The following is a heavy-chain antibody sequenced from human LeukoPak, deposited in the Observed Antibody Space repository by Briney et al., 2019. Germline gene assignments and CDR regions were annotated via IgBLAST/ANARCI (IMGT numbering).Heavy chain of an antibody. CDR2: IYYSGTT. CDR1: GGSISNYY. CDR3: ARHGGYSSPYLH. D-gene: IGHD6-13*01. J-gene: IGHJ1*01. V-gene: IGHV4-59*08. Sequence: SETLSPTCTVSGGSISNYYWSWIRQPPGKGLECIGYIYYSGTTNYNPSLKSRVTISVDTSKNQFSLKLSSVTAADTAVYYCARHGGYSSPYLHWGQGNLVTVSS.